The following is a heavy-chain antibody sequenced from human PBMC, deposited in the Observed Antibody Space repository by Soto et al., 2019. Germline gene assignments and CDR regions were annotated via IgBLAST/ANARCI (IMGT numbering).Heavy chain of an antibody. CDR1: GFTFSSYA. Sequence: GGSLRLSCAASGFTFSSYAMSWVRQAPGKGLEWVSAISGSGGSTYYADSVKGRFTISRGNSKNTLYLQMNSLRAEDTAVYYCAKGDEYSSGWYVYGMDVWGQGTTVTVSS. D-gene: IGHD6-19*01. CDR3: AKGDEYSSGWYVYGMDV. J-gene: IGHJ6*02. V-gene: IGHV3-23*01. CDR2: ISGSGGST.